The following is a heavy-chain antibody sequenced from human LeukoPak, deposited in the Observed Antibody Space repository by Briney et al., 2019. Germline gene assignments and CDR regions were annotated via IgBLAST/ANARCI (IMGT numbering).Heavy chain of an antibody. CDR1: GFTFSSYA. Sequence: GGSLRLSCAASGFTFSSYAMSWVRQAPGKGLEWVSGISGSGGNTYYADSVKGRFTISRDSSKNTLYLQMNSLRVEDTAVYYCAKRAQGGFDYWGQGTLVTVSS. V-gene: IGHV3-23*01. CDR2: ISGSGGNT. CDR3: AKRAQGGFDY. J-gene: IGHJ4*02. D-gene: IGHD3-16*01.